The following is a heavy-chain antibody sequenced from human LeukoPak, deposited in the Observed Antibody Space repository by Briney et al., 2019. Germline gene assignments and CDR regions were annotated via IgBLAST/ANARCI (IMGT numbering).Heavy chain of an antibody. V-gene: IGHV1-8*01. CDR2: MNPNSSNT. CDR3: ARDGYKTDYYGMDA. D-gene: IGHD5-24*01. J-gene: IGHJ6*02. Sequence: ASVKVSGKALGYTFTSYDINGVRQATGHGLEWWGWMNPNSSNTGYAQKFQARATMTRPTSISTAYMELSSLRSEDTAVYYCARDGYKTDYYGMDAWGQGTTVTVSS. CDR1: GYTFTSYD.